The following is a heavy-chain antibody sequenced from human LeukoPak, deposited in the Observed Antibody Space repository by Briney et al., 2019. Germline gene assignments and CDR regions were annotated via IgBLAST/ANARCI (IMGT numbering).Heavy chain of an antibody. V-gene: IGHV1-46*01. CDR3: ARDRGSSSGPANYYHYYYMDV. CDR2: INPSGGST. J-gene: IGHJ6*03. Sequence: ASVKVSCKASGYTFTSYYMHWVRQAPGQGLEWMGIINPSGGSTSYAQKFQGRVTMTRDMSTSTVYMELSSLRSEDTAVYYCARDRGSSSGPANYYHYYYMDVWGKGTTVTVSS. D-gene: IGHD6-6*01. CDR1: GYTFTSYY.